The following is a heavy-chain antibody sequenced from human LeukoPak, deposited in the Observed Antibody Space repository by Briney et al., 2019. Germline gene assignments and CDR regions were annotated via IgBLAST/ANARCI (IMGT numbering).Heavy chain of an antibody. D-gene: IGHD3-3*01. CDR3: ARGVVMTYYYYMDV. CDR1: GGSISSYY. CDR2: IYYSGST. V-gene: IGHV4-59*01. J-gene: IGHJ6*03. Sequence: SETLSLTCTVSGGSISSYYWSWIRQPPGKGLEWIGYIYYSGSTNYNPSLKSRVTVSVDTSKNQFSLKLSSVTAADTAVYYCARGVVMTYYYYMDVWGKGTTVTISS.